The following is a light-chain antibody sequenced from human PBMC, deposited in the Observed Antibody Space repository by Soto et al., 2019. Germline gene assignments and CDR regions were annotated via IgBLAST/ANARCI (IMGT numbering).Light chain of an antibody. Sequence: DIQMTQSPSSLSASVEDRVIITCRASQSISSHLNWYQQKPGKAPKLLIFAASSLQSGVHSRFSGSRSGPDFTLTISSLQPEDFATYYCQQSYSSPPTFGQGTKVDIK. CDR3: QQSYSSPPT. CDR1: QSISSH. CDR2: AAS. V-gene: IGKV1-39*01. J-gene: IGKJ1*01.